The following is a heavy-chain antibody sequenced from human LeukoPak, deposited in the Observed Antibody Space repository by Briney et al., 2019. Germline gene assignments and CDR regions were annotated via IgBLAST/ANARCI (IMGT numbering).Heavy chain of an antibody. D-gene: IGHD3-10*01. CDR2: ISAYNGNT. CDR1: GYTFTSYG. J-gene: IGHJ3*02. CDR3: ASFGELSAPVDVFDI. Sequence: ASVKVSCKASGYTFTSYGISWVRQAPGQGLEWMGWISAYNGNTNYAQKLQGRVTMTTDTSTSTAYMELRSLRSDDTAVYYCASFGELSAPVDVFDIWGKGKMVTVSS. V-gene: IGHV1-18*01.